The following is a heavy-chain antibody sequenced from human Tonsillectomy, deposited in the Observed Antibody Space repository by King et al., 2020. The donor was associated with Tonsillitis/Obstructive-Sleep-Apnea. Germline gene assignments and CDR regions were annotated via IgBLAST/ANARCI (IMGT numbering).Heavy chain of an antibody. CDR1: GFTFSDYY. J-gene: IGHJ4*02. CDR3: ARSGLRGYSQKGLDY. V-gene: IGHV3-11*05. CDR2: ISSSSSYT. D-gene: IGHD5-18*01. Sequence: VQLVESGGGLVKPGGSLRLSCAASGFTFSDYYMSWIRQAPGKGLEWVSYISSSSSYTNYADSVKGPFTISRDNAKNSLYLQMNSLRAEDTAVYYCARSGLRGYSQKGLDYWGQGTLVTVSS.